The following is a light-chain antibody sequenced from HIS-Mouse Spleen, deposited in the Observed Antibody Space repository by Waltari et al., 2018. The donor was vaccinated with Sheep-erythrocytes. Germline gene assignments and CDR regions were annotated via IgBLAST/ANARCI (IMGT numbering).Light chain of an antibody. J-gene: IGKJ5*01. CDR3: QQRSNWPPIT. CDR1: QSVSSY. Sequence: IVLTQSPATLSLSPGETATLSRRASQSVSSYLAWYQQKPCQAPRLLIYDAYNRATGIPARFSGSGSGTDFTLTISSLEPEDFAVYYCQQRSNWPPITFGQGTRLEIK. CDR2: DAY. V-gene: IGKV3-11*01.